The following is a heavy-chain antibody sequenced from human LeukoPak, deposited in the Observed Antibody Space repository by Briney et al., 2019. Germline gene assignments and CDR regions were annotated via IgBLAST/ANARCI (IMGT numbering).Heavy chain of an antibody. CDR1: GYIFSTYG. CDR3: ARARYGGNQIDF. D-gene: IGHD4-23*01. Sequence: ASVKVSCKTSGYIFSTYGISWVRQAPGQGLEWMGWISIYNGNTNYAQKFQGTITMTRDTSTSTIYLDLSTLRSEDTAVYYCARARYGGNQIDFWGQGTLVTVSS. V-gene: IGHV1-18*01. CDR2: ISIYNGNT. J-gene: IGHJ4*02.